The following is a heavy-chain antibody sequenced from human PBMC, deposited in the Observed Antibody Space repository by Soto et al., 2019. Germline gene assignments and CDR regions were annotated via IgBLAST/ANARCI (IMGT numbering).Heavy chain of an antibody. CDR1: GFTFSSYA. Sequence: HPGGSLRLSCAASGFTFSSYAMSWVRQAPGKGLEWVSAISGSGGSTYYADSVKGRFTISRDNSKNTLYLQMNSLRAEDTAVYYCAKVYTDYDFWSGYYDYYMDVWGKGTTVTVSS. D-gene: IGHD3-3*01. V-gene: IGHV3-23*01. CDR2: ISGSGGST. J-gene: IGHJ6*03. CDR3: AKVYTDYDFWSGYYDYYMDV.